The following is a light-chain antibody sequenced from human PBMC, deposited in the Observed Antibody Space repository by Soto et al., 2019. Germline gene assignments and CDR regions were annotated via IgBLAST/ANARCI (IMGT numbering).Light chain of an antibody. J-gene: IGKJ4*01. CDR2: DAS. V-gene: IGKV3-11*01. CDR3: QQRTNWRLT. Sequence: EIVLTQSPATLSLSPGERATLSCRTSQGVSGSLAWYQQKPGQAPSLLLYDASNRATGIPARFSGSGSGTDFTLTISSREPEDFAVYYCQQRTNWRLTFGGGTKVEIK. CDR1: QGVSGS.